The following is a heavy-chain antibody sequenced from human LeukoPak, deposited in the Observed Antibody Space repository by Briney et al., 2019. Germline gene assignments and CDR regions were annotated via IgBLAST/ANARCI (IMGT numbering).Heavy chain of an antibody. CDR3: ARVRAGYDFWEQYPRVTYDYYYMNV. V-gene: IGHV1-69*13. J-gene: IGHJ6*03. D-gene: IGHD3-3*01. Sequence: SVKVSCKASGGTFSSYAISWVRQAPGQGLEWMGGIIPIFGTANYAQKFQGRVTITADESTSTAYMELSSLRSEDTAVYYCARVRAGYDFWEQYPRVTYDYYYMNVWGKGTTVTVSS. CDR1: GGTFSSYA. CDR2: IIPIFGTA.